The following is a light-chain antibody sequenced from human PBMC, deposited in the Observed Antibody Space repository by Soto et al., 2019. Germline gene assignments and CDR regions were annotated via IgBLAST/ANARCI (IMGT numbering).Light chain of an antibody. CDR2: DAS. J-gene: IGKJ1*01. CDR3: QQYDKYST. Sequence: IQMTQSPSSLSAAIGDRVTITCRASQSVYTYLNWYQQKPGKAPNLLIYDASTLQGGVPSRFSGSGSGTEFTLTVTSLQPDDFATYFCQQYDKYSTFGHGTKVDIK. V-gene: IGKV1-39*01. CDR1: QSVYTY.